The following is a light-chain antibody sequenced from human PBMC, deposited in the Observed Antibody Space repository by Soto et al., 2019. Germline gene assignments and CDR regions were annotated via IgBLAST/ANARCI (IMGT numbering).Light chain of an antibody. V-gene: IGKV3-15*01. Sequence: EIVLTQSPGTLSLSPGERATLSCRASQSVSSSLAWYQQKPGQAPRLLIYGASTRATGIPARFSGSGSGTEFTLTISSLQSEDFAVYYSQQYNNWPRTFGQGTKVDIK. CDR2: GAS. CDR3: QQYNNWPRT. CDR1: QSVSSS. J-gene: IGKJ1*01.